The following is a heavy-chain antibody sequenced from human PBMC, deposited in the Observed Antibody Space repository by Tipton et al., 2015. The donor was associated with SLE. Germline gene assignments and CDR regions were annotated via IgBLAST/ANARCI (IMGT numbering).Heavy chain of an antibody. V-gene: IGHV3-49*04. CDR3: TRADNWNEGFY. CDR1: GFTFSNAW. D-gene: IGHD1-20*01. CDR2: IRSKSYGGTT. Sequence: RSLRLSCAGSGFTFSNAWMSWVRQTPGKGLEWVGLIRSKSYGGTTEYAASVKGRFTISRDDSKSIAYLQMSSLKTEDTAVYYCTRADNWNEGFYWGQGTLVTVSS. J-gene: IGHJ4*02.